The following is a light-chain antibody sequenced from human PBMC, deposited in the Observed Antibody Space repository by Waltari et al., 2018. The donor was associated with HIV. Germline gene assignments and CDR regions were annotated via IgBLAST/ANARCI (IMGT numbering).Light chain of an antibody. CDR1: QNIRDNN. Sequence: DILLPPSPGALSLYPGVSVTLSCRASQNIRDNNLAWYQQKPGQAPRLLMYAGSRRDPGVPDRFSGSGSGTHFSLAISRLEPEDFAVYYCQQYGDSRTFGQGTKVEIK. V-gene: IGKV3-20*01. CDR2: AGS. J-gene: IGKJ1*01. CDR3: QQYGDSRT.